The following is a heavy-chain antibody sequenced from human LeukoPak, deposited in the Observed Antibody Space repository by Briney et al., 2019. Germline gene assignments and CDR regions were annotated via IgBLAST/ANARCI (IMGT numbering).Heavy chain of an antibody. J-gene: IGHJ4*02. CDR3: ARSYYDSSGSIDY. CDR1: GFTFSSYA. Sequence: GRSLRLSCAASGFTFSSYAMHWVRQAPGKGLEWVAVISYDGSNKYYADSVKGRFTISRDNSKNTLYLQMNSLRAEDTAVYYCARSYYDSSGSIDYWGQGILVTVSS. CDR2: ISYDGSNK. V-gene: IGHV3-30-3*01. D-gene: IGHD3-22*01.